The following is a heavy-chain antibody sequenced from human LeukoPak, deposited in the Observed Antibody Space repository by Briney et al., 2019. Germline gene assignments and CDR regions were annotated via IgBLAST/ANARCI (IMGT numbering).Heavy chain of an antibody. CDR1: GFTFINYA. Sequence: GGSLRLSCAASGFTFINYALDWVRQAPGKGVEWVAVIAYAGSNHQYADQVMRRFTISRDNSETTLYLQTNSLRAEDTAVYYCVLTVVDGFDIWGQGTLITVSS. D-gene: IGHD2-21*02. CDR2: IAYAGSNH. J-gene: IGHJ3*02. V-gene: IGHV3-30-3*01. CDR3: VLTVVDGFDI.